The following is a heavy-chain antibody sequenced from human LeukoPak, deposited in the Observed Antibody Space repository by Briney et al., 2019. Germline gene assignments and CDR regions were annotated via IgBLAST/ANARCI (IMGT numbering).Heavy chain of an antibody. V-gene: IGHV3-11*01. Sequence: PGGSLRLSCAASGFTFSDYYMSWIRQAPGKGLEWVSYISSSGSTIYYADSVKGRFTISRDNAKNSLYLQMNSLRAEDTAVYHCARDRDTAMVYFDYWGQGTLVTVSS. J-gene: IGHJ4*02. CDR1: GFTFSDYY. D-gene: IGHD5-18*01. CDR2: ISSSGSTI. CDR3: ARDRDTAMVYFDY.